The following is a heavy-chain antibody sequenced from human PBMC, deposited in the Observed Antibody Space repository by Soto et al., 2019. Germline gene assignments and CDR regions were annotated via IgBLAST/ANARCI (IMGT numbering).Heavy chain of an antibody. V-gene: IGHV5-10-1*01. CDR2: IDPRDSQS. CDR1: GYSFTDYW. D-gene: IGHD1-1*01. CDR3: ARFYPYTSTWK. J-gene: IGHJ4*02. Sequence: RGESLKISCKASGYSFTDYWITWVRQMPGKGLEWMGRIDPRDSQSNYSPSFQGHVTISADKSINTAYLQWSTLKASDTAMYYCARFYPYTSTWKWGQGTLVTVSS.